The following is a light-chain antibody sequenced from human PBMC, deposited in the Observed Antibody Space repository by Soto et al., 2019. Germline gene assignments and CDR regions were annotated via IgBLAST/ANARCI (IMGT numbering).Light chain of an antibody. Sequence: EIVMTQSPATLSVSPGERATLSCRASQSVSSNLAWYQQTPGQAPRLLIYGASTRATGIPARFSGSGSGTEFTLTISSLQSEDFAVYYCQQHSHWPPWTFGQGTKGDIK. CDR2: GAS. CDR1: QSVSSN. CDR3: QQHSHWPPWT. V-gene: IGKV3-15*01. J-gene: IGKJ1*01.